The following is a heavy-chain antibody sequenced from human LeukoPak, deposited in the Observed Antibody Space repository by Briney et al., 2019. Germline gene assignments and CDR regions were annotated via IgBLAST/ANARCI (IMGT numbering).Heavy chain of an antibody. CDR2: GSYSGST. CDR1: GGSISSSTYY. Sequence: PSETLSLTCTVSGGSISSSTYYWGWIRQPPGKGLELIGRGSYSGSTYYNPSLKSRVTISLDTSKHQFSLKLTSVTAADTAVYYCARQMMDSSAFDYWGQGTLVTVPS. CDR3: ARQMMDSSAFDY. D-gene: IGHD3-22*01. V-gene: IGHV4-39*01. J-gene: IGHJ4*02.